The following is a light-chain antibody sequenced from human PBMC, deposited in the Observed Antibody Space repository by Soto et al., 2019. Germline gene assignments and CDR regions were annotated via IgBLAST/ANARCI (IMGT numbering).Light chain of an antibody. V-gene: IGKV3D-20*02. CDR1: QTVRNNY. Sequence: EFVLTQSPGTLSLSPGERATLSCRASQTVRNNYLAWYQQKPGQAPRLLIYDASSRATGIPDRFSGGGSGTDFTLTISRLEPEDFAVYYCQQRGEWPPGATFGQGTRLEIK. CDR2: DAS. J-gene: IGKJ5*01. CDR3: QQRGEWPPGAT.